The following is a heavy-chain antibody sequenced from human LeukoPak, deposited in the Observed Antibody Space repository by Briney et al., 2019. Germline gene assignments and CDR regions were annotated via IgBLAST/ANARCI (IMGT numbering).Heavy chain of an antibody. CDR3: ARDNMFVVAGTRAYFDY. CDR1: GYTFTSYG. J-gene: IGHJ4*02. D-gene: IGHD6-19*01. Sequence: ASVKVSCEASGYTFTSYGISWVRQAPGQGLERMGWISAYNGNTNYAQKLQGRVTMTTDTSTSTAYMELRSLRSDDTAVYYCARDNMFVVAGTRAYFDYWGQGTLVTVSS. CDR2: ISAYNGNT. V-gene: IGHV1-18*01.